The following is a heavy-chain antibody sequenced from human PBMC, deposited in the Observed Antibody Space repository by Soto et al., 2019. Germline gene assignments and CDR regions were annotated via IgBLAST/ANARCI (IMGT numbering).Heavy chain of an antibody. Sequence: EVQLLESGGGLVQPGGSLRLSCAAAGFTFSNYALTWVRQSPGKGLEWVSTFSGSGGSTYYADSVRGRFTISRDNSKNTLFLQMNRLRVEYTAIYYCSSDWTGDTFSCLDVWGQGTTVSVSS. CDR1: GFTFSNYA. J-gene: IGHJ6*02. CDR3: SSDWTGDTFSCLDV. CDR2: FSGSGGST. V-gene: IGHV3-23*01. D-gene: IGHD2-21*01.